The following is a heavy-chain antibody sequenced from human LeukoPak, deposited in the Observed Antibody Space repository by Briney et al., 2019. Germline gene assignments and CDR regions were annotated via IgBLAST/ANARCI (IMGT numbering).Heavy chain of an antibody. V-gene: IGHV4-34*01. D-gene: IGHD4-23*01. CDR3: ARGIFYGGRNQYIWFDL. J-gene: IGHJ5*02. Sequence: SETLSLTCAVYGGPFRGFFWSGIGQAPGKGREGLGEISHSGSSNYTPSLKSRITISVDTSKSQFSLRLTSVTAADTAVYYCARGIFYGGRNQYIWFDLWGQGTLVTVSS. CDR2: ISHSGSS. CDR1: GGPFRGFF.